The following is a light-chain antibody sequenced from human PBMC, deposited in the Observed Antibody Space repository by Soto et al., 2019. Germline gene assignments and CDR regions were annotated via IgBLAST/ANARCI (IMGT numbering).Light chain of an antibody. J-gene: IGKJ3*01. CDR2: GAS. CDR1: QSVSSSY. CDR3: QQYGSSLFT. Sequence: EIVLTQSPGTLSLSPGEGATLSCRASQSVSSSYLAWYQQKPGQAPRLLIYGASSRATAIPDMFSGSGSGTDFTLTISRLEPEDFAVYYCQQYGSSLFTFGPGTKVDIK. V-gene: IGKV3-20*01.